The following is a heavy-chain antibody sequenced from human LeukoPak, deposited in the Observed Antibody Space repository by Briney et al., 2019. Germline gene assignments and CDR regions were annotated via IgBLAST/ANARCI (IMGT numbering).Heavy chain of an antibody. D-gene: IGHD1-14*01. J-gene: IGHJ2*01. Sequence: SETLSLTCAVSGYSISTGYFWGWIRQPPGKGLEWIASVYHSGNTYYNPSLKSRGTISVDMSKNQFSLNLSSVTAADTAIYYCARHDRNHWYFDLWGRGTLVTVSS. CDR2: VYHSGNT. CDR3: ARHDRNHWYFDL. CDR1: GYSISTGYF. V-gene: IGHV4-38-2*01.